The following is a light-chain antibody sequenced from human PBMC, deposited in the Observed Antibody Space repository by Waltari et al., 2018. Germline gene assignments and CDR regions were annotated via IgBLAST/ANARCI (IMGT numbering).Light chain of an antibody. CDR1: QSISDN. CDR2: RAS. V-gene: IGKV3-15*01. CDR3: QQYDDWPLT. J-gene: IGKJ3*01. Sequence: EIVMTQSPATLSVSPGERATFSCRASQSISDNLAWYQQKPGQPPRLLIFRASTRATDIPGRVSGSGSGTEFTLTISSLQSEDFAVYYCQQYDDWPLTFGPGTKVDF.